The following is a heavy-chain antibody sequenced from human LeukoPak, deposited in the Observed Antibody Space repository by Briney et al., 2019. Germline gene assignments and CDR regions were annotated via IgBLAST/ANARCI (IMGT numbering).Heavy chain of an antibody. CDR3: AKGGKWDVTPFDY. J-gene: IGHJ4*02. Sequence: GGSLRLSCAASGFTFSSYGMHWVRQAPGKGLEWVAVIWYDGSNKYYADSVKGRFTISRDNSKNTLYLQMNSLRAEDTAVYYCAKGGKWDVTPFDYWGQGTLVTVSS. CDR2: IWYDGSNK. D-gene: IGHD1-26*01. CDR1: GFTFSSYG. V-gene: IGHV3-33*06.